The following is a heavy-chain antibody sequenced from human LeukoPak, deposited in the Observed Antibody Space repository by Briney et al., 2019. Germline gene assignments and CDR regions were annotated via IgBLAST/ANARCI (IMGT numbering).Heavy chain of an antibody. CDR2: INWNSADI. CDR3: AKWSASRYSSGLGAFDI. CDR1: GFTFDDYA. V-gene: IGHV3-9*01. D-gene: IGHD3-22*01. J-gene: IGHJ3*02. Sequence: PGGSLRLSCAASGFTFDDYAMHWVRQGPEKGLEWVSVINWNSADIGYVDSVKGRFTISRDNAKKSLYLQMNSLRVEDTALYYCAKWSASRYSSGLGAFDIWGRGTMVTVSS.